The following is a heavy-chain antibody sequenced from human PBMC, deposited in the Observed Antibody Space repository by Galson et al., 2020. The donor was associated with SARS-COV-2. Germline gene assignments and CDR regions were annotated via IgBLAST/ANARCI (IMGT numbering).Heavy chain of an antibody. V-gene: IGHV3-49*03. D-gene: IGHD6-13*01. CDR2: IRSKTYGKTT. CDR1: GFTFGDYA. CDR3: TRDRGAAGSTAGY. Sequence: GGSLRLSCTASGFTFGDYAMGWFRQGPGKGLEWVSFIRSKTYGKTTEYAASVKGRFTISRDDSNSIVYLQMNSLKTEDTGVYYCTRDRGAAGSTAGYWGQGTLVTVSS. J-gene: IGHJ4*02.